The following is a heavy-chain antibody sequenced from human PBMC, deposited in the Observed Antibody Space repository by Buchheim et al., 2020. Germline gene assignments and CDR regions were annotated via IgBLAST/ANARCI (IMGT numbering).Heavy chain of an antibody. CDR2: IADDGGAK. CDR3: VKEGRFTEWYYDY. J-gene: IGHJ4*02. V-gene: IGHV3-30*18. Sequence: QVHLVESGGGLVQPGDSLRLSCGASGFTFSNYGIHWLRKAPGKGLEWVAAIADDGGAKVYADSVKGRFTLSRANSKNMVYLQMNSLRPDDSALYFCVKEGRFTEWYYDYWGQGTL. CDR1: GFTFSNYG. D-gene: IGHD3-3*01.